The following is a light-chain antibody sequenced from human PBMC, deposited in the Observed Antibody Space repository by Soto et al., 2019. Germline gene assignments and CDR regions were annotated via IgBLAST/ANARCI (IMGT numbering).Light chain of an antibody. V-gene: IGLV3-21*04. CDR1: NIGSKS. CDR2: FNG. CDR3: QVWDSGSDHVI. J-gene: IGLJ2*01. Sequence: SYELTQPPSVSVAPGNTARVTCGGNNIGSKSVHWYQQKPGQAPVLVIYFNGDRPSGIPERFSGSTSGNTATLTITRVEAGDEADHYCQVWDSGSDHVIFGGGTKLTVL.